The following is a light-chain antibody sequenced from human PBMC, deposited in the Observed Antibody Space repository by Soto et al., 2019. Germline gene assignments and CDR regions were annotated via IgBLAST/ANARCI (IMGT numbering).Light chain of an antibody. J-gene: IGKJ2*01. V-gene: IGKV3-20*01. Sequence: ENVLTQSPGTLSLSPGETASLSCRASRGVGTSYLAWYQQKPGQAPRLLLYGTSNRATGITDRFSGSGSGTDFTLTIGGLEPEDFAVYFCQQYGRSPLFGQGTKLEIK. CDR3: QQYGRSPL. CDR1: RGVGTSY. CDR2: GTS.